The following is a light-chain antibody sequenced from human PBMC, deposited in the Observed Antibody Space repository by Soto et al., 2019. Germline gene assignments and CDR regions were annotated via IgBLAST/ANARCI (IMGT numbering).Light chain of an antibody. CDR3: QQYNSFSPT. CDR2: DAS. CDR1: QSISSW. Sequence: GDRVTITCRASQSISSWLAWYQQKPGKAPKLLISDASSLESEVPSRFSGSGSGTEFTLAISSLQPDDFATYLCQQYNSFSPTFGQGTKVDIK. J-gene: IGKJ1*01. V-gene: IGKV1-5*01.